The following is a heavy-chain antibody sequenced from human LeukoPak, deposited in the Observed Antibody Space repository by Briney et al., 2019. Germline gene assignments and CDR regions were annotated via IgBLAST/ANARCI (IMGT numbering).Heavy chain of an antibody. V-gene: IGHV4-34*01. J-gene: IGHJ4*02. D-gene: IGHD2-15*01. CDR1: GGSFSGYY. CDR2: INHSGST. CDR3: ARGRGIVDY. Sequence: SETLSLTCAVYGGSFSGYYWSWIRQPPGKGLEWIGEINHSGSTNYNPSLKSRVTISVDTSKNQFSLKLSSVTAADTAVYYCARGRGIVDYWGQGTLVTDSS.